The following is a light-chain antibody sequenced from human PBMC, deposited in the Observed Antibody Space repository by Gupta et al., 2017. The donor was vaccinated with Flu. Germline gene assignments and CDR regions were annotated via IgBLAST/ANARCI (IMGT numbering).Light chain of an antibody. J-gene: IGLJ2*01. Sequence: QSVLSQPPPASGTPGQRLTISCSGRSSNIGSNSVNWYQQVSGTAPKLLIYSSNQRPSGVPGRFSGSKSGSSASLAISGLQSEDEADYYCAVWDDGLDGVLFGGGTKLAVL. CDR1: SSNIGSNS. V-gene: IGLV1-44*01. CDR2: SSN. CDR3: AVWDDGLDGVL.